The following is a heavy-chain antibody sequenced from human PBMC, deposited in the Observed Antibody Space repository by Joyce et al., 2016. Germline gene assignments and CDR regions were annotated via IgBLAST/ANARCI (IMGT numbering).Heavy chain of an antibody. D-gene: IGHD1-14*01. V-gene: IGHV1-3*01. CDR2: INAESGKT. J-gene: IGHJ5*02. Sequence: QVHLVQSGAEVKKPGASVKVSCKTSGYNFISYSKHWVRQAPGQRVEWMEGINAESGKTEYSQKFQGRVTITRDTSASTAYMEVSSLRSEDTAVYYCARDSRKWLVPWGQGTLVTVSS. CDR1: GYNFISYS. CDR3: ARDSRKWLVP.